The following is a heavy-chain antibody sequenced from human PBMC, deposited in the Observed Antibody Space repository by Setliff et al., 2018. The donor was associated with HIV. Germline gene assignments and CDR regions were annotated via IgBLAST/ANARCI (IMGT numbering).Heavy chain of an antibody. D-gene: IGHD3-9*01. CDR1: GGSISSTSHY. J-gene: IGHJ4*02. CDR2: IFTSGSA. V-gene: IGHV4-61*02. CDR3: ARAFYGISAGYYYFDV. Sequence: SETLSLTCTVSGGSISSTSHYWTWIRQPAEKGLEWLGRIFTSGSASYNPSLESRVTFSVDTSKNQFALKLTSVTAADTAVYYCARAFYGISAGYYYFDVWGQGALVTSPQ.